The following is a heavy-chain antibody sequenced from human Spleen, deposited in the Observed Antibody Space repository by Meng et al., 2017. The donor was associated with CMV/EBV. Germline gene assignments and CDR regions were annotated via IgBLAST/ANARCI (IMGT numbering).Heavy chain of an antibody. D-gene: IGHD3-10*01. CDR2: INHSGTT. J-gene: IGHJ4*02. CDR3: SRGYGPEGY. V-gene: IGHV4-34*01. CDR1: SGFFPTYY. Sequence: TMSPTWAVGSGFFPTYYWGWVRQPPGKGLEWIGEINHSGTTDYNSSLESRATISVDTSKKQVSLRLTSVTAADTAVYYCSRGYGPEGYWGQGTLVTVSS.